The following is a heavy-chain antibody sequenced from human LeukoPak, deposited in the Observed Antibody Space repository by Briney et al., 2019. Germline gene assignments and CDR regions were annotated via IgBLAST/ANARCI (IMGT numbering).Heavy chain of an antibody. V-gene: IGHV5-51*01. CDR1: GYSFSTHW. CDR2: IYPGDSDT. CDR3: ARHGELGYYFDF. Sequence: GESLKISCKGSGYSFSTHWIGWVRQMAGKGLELGGIIYPGDSDTRYSPSFQGQVTMSADKAISTAYLQWSSLKASDTAMYYCARHGELGYYFDFWAQGTLVTVSS. J-gene: IGHJ4*02. D-gene: IGHD3-10*01.